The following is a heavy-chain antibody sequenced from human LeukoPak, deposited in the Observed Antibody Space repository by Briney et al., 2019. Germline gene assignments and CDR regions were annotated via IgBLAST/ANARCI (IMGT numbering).Heavy chain of an antibody. V-gene: IGHV2-5*02. J-gene: IGHJ4*02. CDR3: AHQRNMIVGC. D-gene: IGHD3-22*01. Sequence: SGPTRVNPTQTLTLTCTFSGFSISTSGVGVGWIRQPPGKALEWLAIIYWDGDNRYRPPLKSRLTITKDTSKNPVVLTMTNMDPVDTATYYCAHQRNMIVGCWGQGTLVTVSS. CDR1: GFSISTSGVG. CDR2: IYWDGDN.